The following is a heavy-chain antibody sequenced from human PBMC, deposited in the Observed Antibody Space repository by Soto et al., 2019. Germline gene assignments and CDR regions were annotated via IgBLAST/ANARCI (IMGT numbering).Heavy chain of an antibody. D-gene: IGHD6-13*01. Sequence: EVQLLESGGGLVQPGGSLRLSCAASGFTFSSYAMSWVRQAPGKGLEWVSAISGSGGSTYYADSVKGRFTISRDNSKNTASLQMNSLGAEDTAVYYCAKIPHSSSWYLAAFDIWGQGTMVTVSS. CDR1: GFTFSSYA. J-gene: IGHJ3*02. CDR3: AKIPHSSSWYLAAFDI. CDR2: ISGSGGST. V-gene: IGHV3-23*01.